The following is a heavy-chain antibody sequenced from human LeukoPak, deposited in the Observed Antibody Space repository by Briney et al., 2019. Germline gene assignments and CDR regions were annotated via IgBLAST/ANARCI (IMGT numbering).Heavy chain of an antibody. D-gene: IGHD3-22*01. J-gene: IGHJ3*02. CDR1: GYRFTNCW. CDR2: MYPGDSDT. Sequence: PGESLKISCKVSGYRFTNCWIGWGRQMPGRGLEWMGIMYPGDSDTWYSPSFEGQVTISADRSISTAYLQWSSLKASDTAMYYCAIPYYDSTGYSLPQAFDIWGQGTMVTVSS. CDR3: AIPYYDSTGYSLPQAFDI. V-gene: IGHV5-51*01.